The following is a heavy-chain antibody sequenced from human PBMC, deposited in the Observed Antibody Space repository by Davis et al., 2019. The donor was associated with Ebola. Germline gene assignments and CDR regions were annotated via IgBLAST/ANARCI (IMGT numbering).Heavy chain of an antibody. CDR2: ISYDGSNK. CDR3: AKDQGIVGASEIFDY. CDR1: GFTFSSYA. J-gene: IGHJ4*02. V-gene: IGHV3-30-3*01. Sequence: GGSLRLSCAASGFTFSSYAMHWARQAPGKGLEWVAVISYDGSNKYYADSVKGRFTISRDDSKNTLYLQMNNLRAEDTAVYYCAKDQGIVGASEIFDYWGQGTLVTVSS. D-gene: IGHD1-26*01.